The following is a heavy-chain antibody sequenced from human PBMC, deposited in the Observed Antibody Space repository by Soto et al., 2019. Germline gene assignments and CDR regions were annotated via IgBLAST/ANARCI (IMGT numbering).Heavy chain of an antibody. CDR2: ISYDGSNK. CDR3: AKGLYGMDV. J-gene: IGHJ6*02. CDR1: GFTFSSYG. V-gene: IGHV3-30*18. Sequence: QVQLVESAGGVVQPVRSLRLSCAASGFTFSSYGMHWVRQAPGKGLEWVAVISYDGSNKYYADSVKGRFTISRDNSKNTLYLQMNSLRAEDTAVYYCAKGLYGMDVWGQGTTVTVSS.